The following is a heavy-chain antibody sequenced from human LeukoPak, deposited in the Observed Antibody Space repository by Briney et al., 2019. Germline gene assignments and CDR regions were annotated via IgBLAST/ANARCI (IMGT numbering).Heavy chain of an antibody. CDR3: VRDQGAPDY. CDR2: ISGGGDTI. D-gene: IGHD1-26*01. V-gene: IGHV3-48*01. Sequence: PGGSLRLSCAAPGFTFSSYAMNWVRQAPGKGLEWISYISGGGDTIYYADSVKGRFTTSRDNAKNSLLLQMNSLRAEDTAVYFCVRDQGAPDYWGQGTLVTVSS. CDR1: GFTFSSYA. J-gene: IGHJ4*02.